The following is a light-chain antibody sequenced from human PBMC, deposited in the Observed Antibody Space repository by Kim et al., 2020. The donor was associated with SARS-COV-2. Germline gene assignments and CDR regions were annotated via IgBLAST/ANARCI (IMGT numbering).Light chain of an antibody. Sequence: VDPGKPARMPGGEASRGRKSVPWYQRGPRRPPVLVVHHDNDRPSEIPERFSGSNAGNTATLTITRVEAGDEADYYCQVWDSSSIFGGGTQLTVL. J-gene: IGLJ2*01. CDR3: QVWDSSSI. V-gene: IGLV3-21*03. CDR2: HDN. CDR1: SRGRKS.